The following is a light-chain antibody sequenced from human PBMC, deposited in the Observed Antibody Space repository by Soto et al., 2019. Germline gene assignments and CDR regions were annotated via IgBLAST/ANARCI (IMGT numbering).Light chain of an antibody. J-gene: IGKJ4*01. V-gene: IGKV3-20*01. CDR2: GAS. Sequence: EIVLTQSPGTLSLSPGERATLSCRASQSFHTNYLAWYQHRPGQAPRLLIYGASIRASGIPERFSGRGSGTDFSLTISRLEPADSAVYYCQHYDSSPGFTFGGGTKVEIK. CDR3: QHYDSSPGFT. CDR1: QSFHTNY.